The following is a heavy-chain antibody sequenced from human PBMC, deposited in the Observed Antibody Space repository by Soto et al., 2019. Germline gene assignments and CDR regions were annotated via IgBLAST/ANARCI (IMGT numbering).Heavy chain of an antibody. CDR3: AKGQDYGGGGWFDP. CDR2: ISYDGSNK. Sequence: GGSLRLSCAASGFTFSSYGMHWVRQAPGKGLEWVAVISYDGSNKYYADSVKGRFTISRDNSKNTLYLQMNSLRAEDTAVYYCAKGQDYGGGGWFDPWGQGTLVTVSS. CDR1: GFTFSSYG. J-gene: IGHJ5*02. V-gene: IGHV3-30*18. D-gene: IGHD4-17*01.